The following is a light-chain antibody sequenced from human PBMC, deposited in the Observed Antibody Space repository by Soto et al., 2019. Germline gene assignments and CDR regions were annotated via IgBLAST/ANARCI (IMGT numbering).Light chain of an antibody. V-gene: IGLV1-40*01. J-gene: IGLJ1*01. Sequence: SALTQPPPVSGAPGPRGTHPRPGGSSKIGAGYDVHWYQQLPGTAPKLLIYGNSNRPSGVPDRFSGSKSGTSASLAITGLQAEDEADYYCQSYDSSLSGYVFGTGTKVTVL. CDR3: QSYDSSLSGYV. CDR1: SSKIGAGYD. CDR2: GNS.